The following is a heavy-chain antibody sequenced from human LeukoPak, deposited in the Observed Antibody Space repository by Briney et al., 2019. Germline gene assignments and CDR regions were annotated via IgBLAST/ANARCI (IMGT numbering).Heavy chain of an antibody. CDR3: ASLYYDFWSGLPFYYYMDV. J-gene: IGHJ6*03. D-gene: IGHD3-3*01. CDR1: GGSISSYY. V-gene: IGHV4-59*01. Sequence: PSETLSLTCTVSGGSISSYYWSWIRQPPGKGLEWIGYIYYSGSTNYNPSLKSRVTISVDTSKNQFSLKLSSVTAADTAVYYCASLYYDFWSGLPFYYYMDVWGKGTTVTVSS. CDR2: IYYSGST.